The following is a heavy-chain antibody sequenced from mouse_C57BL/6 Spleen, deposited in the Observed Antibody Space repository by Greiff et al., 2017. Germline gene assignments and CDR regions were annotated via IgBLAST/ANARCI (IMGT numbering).Heavy chain of an antibody. CDR2: IYWDDDK. J-gene: IGHJ4*01. CDR3: ARAMVTANYYAMDY. D-gene: IGHD2-2*01. Sequence: QVTLKESGPGILQPSQTLSLTCSFSGFSLSTSGMGVSWNRQPPGKGLEWLAHIYWDDDKRYNPSLKSRLTISKYTSRKQVFLTSTSVDTADTATSFCARAMVTANYYAMDYWGQGTSVTVSS. CDR1: GFSLSTSGMG. V-gene: IGHV8-12*01.